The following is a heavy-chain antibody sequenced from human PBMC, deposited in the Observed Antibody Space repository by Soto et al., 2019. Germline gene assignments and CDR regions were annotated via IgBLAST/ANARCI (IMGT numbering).Heavy chain of an antibody. D-gene: IGHD6-19*01. CDR3: VQTTGWPGFDF. CDR2: IYGGGTT. J-gene: IGHJ4*02. Sequence: EVQLVESGGGQIQPGGSLRLSCAASGFAVSSKYMTWVRQAPGKGLEWVSVIYGGGTTYYADSVKGRFTIYRDTSKNTLYLQMNSLRAEDTAVYYCVQTTGWPGFDFWGQGTLVTVSS. V-gene: IGHV3-53*01. CDR1: GFAVSSKY.